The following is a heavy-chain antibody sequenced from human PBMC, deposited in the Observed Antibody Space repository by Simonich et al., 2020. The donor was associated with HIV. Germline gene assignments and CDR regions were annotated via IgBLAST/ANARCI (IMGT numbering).Heavy chain of an antibody. CDR3: ASSTGSYGSGSYTDY. CDR2: FYHTGTN. CDR1: SYSISSGYY. J-gene: IGHJ4*02. D-gene: IGHD3-10*01. Sequence: QVQLQESGPGLVKPSETLSLTCAVSSYSISSGYYWGWIRQPPGKGLEWIGNFYHTGTNYSNPSLRSRVSISVDTSKNPFSLELSSVTAADTAVYYCASSTGSYGSGSYTDYWGQGTLVTVSS. V-gene: IGHV4-38-2*01.